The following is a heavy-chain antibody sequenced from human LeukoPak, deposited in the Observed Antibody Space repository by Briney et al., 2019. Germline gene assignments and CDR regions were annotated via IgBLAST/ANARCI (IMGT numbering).Heavy chain of an antibody. Sequence: SETLSLTCTVSGGSISTDYWNWIRQPAGKGLEWIGRIYTSGSTNYNPSLKSRVTISVDTSKNQFSLKLSSVTAADTAVYYCARDGAAAGAFLFDYWGQGTLVTVSS. CDR3: ARDGAAAGAFLFDY. D-gene: IGHD6-13*01. CDR1: GGSISTDY. V-gene: IGHV4-4*07. J-gene: IGHJ4*02. CDR2: IYTSGST.